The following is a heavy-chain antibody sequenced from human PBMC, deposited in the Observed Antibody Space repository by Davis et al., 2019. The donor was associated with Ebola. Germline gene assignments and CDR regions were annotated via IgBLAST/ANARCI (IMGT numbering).Heavy chain of an antibody. CDR2: ISAYNGNT. CDR3: ARDNWNDENFDY. Sequence: ASVKVSCKASGYTFTSYAMNWVRQAPGQGLEWMGWISAYNGNTNYAQKLQGRVTMTTDTSTSTAYMELRSLRSDDTAVYYCARDNWNDENFDYWGQGTLVTVSS. CDR1: GYTFTSYA. V-gene: IGHV1-18*01. J-gene: IGHJ4*02. D-gene: IGHD1-20*01.